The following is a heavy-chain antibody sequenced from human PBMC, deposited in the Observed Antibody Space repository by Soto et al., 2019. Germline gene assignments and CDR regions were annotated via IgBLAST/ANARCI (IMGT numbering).Heavy chain of an antibody. D-gene: IGHD2-2*01. V-gene: IGHV1-69*06. CDR2: IIPIFGTA. CDR3: ASSYCSSTSCYSDTNWFDP. CDR1: GGTFSSYA. Sequence: QVQLVQSGAEVKKPGSSVKVSCKASGGTFSSYAISWVRQAPGQGLEWMGGIIPIFGTANYAQKFQGRVTITADKSTSTAYMELSSLRSEDTAVYYWASSYCSSTSCYSDTNWFDPWGQGTLVTVSS. J-gene: IGHJ5*02.